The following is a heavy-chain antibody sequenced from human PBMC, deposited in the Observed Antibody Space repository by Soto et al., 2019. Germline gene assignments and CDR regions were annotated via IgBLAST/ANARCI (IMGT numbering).Heavy chain of an antibody. CDR3: ARRKRRYWYFDL. Sequence: QVQLQESGPGLVKPSETLSLTCTVSGGSISSYYWSCIRQPPGKGLEWIGYIYYSGSTNYNPSLKSRVTISVDTSKNQFSLKLSSVTAADTAVYYCARRKRRYWYFDLWGRGTLVTVSS. CDR1: GGSISSYY. CDR2: IYYSGST. V-gene: IGHV4-59*08. J-gene: IGHJ2*01.